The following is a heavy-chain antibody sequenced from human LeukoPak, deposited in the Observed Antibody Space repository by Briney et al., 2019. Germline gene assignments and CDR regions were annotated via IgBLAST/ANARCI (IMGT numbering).Heavy chain of an antibody. CDR2: MYYSGNT. CDR1: GGSISSSTYC. Sequence: SETLSLTCTVSGGSISSSTYCWSWVRQPPGKGLEWIGCMYYSGNTYYSSSLKGRVTISLDTPKNQFSLRLNSVTAADTAVYYCARGPPYIVVVTAIGFFDYWGQGTLVTVSS. J-gene: IGHJ4*02. D-gene: IGHD2-21*02. CDR3: ARGPPYIVVVTAIGFFDY. V-gene: IGHV4-39*01.